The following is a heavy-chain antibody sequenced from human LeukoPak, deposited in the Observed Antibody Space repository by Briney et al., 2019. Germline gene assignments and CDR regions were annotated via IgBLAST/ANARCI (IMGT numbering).Heavy chain of an antibody. CDR2: ISAYNGDT. D-gene: IGHD3-16*01. CDR3: ARLGTDY. J-gene: IGHJ4*02. V-gene: IGHV1-18*01. CDR1: GYTFSGYA. Sequence: ASVKVSCKASGYTFSGYALSWVRQAPGQGPEWMGWISAYNGDTVYAQNLQGRLTMTTDTSTSTAYMELRTLRSDDTAVYFCARLGTDYWGQGTLVVVSS.